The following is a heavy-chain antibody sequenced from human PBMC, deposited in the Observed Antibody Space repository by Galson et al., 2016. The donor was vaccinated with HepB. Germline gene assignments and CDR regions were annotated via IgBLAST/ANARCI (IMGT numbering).Heavy chain of an antibody. J-gene: IGHJ6*02. CDR3: ARERHDFWSGSYYYYGMDV. V-gene: IGHV3-7*05. Sequence: SLRLSCAASRFTFTDYWMSWVRQAPGKGLEWVANIKQDGSEKYYVDSVKGRFTISRDNAKNSLYLQMNSLRAEDTAVYYCARERHDFWSGSYYYYGMDVWGQGTTVTVSS. CDR1: RFTFTDYW. CDR2: IKQDGSEK. D-gene: IGHD3-3*01.